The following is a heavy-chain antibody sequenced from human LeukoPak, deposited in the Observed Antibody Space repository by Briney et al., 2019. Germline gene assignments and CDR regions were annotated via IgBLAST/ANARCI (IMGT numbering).Heavy chain of an antibody. V-gene: IGHV3-23*01. Sequence: PGGSLRLSCAASGFTFSTNGMSWVRQAPGKGLEWVSAISGTGDSTYYADSVKGRFTISRDNAKNSLYLQMNSLRAEDTAVYYCARDGDLCGIFGVVTPQGPCYYMDVWGKGTTVTVSS. CDR3: ARDGDLCGIFGVVTPQGPCYYMDV. J-gene: IGHJ6*03. CDR1: GFTFSTNG. CDR2: ISGTGDST. D-gene: IGHD3-3*01.